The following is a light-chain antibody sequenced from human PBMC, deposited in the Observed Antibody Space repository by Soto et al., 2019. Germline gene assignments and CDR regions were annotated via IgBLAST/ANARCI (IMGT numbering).Light chain of an antibody. Sequence: QSVLTQPPSVSGAPGQRVTISCTGSSSNTGAGHDVHWYQQLPGTAPKLLIYANTNRPSGVPDRFSGSKSGTSASLAITGLQAEEEANYYCQSFHRRRGVGVFGGG. J-gene: IGLJ3*02. V-gene: IGLV1-40*01. CDR3: QSFHRRRGVGV. CDR2: ANT. CDR1: SSNTGAGHD.